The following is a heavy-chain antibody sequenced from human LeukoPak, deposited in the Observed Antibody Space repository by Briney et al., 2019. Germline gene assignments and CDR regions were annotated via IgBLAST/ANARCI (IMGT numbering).Heavy chain of an antibody. Sequence: SETLSLTCTVSGGSISNYYWSWIRQPPGKGLEWIGYIYYSGSTNYNPSLKSRVTISVDMSKNQFSLKLSSMTAADTAVYYCARANYSDSNRMGHWGQGTLVTVSS. D-gene: IGHD3-22*01. J-gene: IGHJ1*01. CDR1: GGSISNYY. CDR3: ARANYSDSNRMGH. V-gene: IGHV4-59*01. CDR2: IYYSGST.